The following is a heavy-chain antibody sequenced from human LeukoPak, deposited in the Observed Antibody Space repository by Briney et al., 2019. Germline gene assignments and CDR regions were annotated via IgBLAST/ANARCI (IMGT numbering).Heavy chain of an antibody. Sequence: GGSLRLSCAASGFTFSSYSINWVRQAPGKGLEWVAVIWYDGSNKYYVDSVKGRFTISRDNSKNTLYLQMNSLRAEDTAVYYCAMGYVDHGYYGMDVWGQGATVTVSS. J-gene: IGHJ6*02. CDR3: AMGYVDHGYYGMDV. V-gene: IGHV3-33*08. CDR2: IWYDGSNK. CDR1: GFTFSSYS. D-gene: IGHD1-1*01.